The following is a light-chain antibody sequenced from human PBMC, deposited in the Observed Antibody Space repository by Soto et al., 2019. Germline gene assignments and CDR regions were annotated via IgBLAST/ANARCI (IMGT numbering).Light chain of an antibody. Sequence: QPVLTQSPSASASLGASVKFTCTLSSGHSSYAIAWHQQQPEKGPRYLMKLNSDGSHNKGDGIPDRFSGSSSGAERYLTISSLQSEDEADYYCQTWDTGSVVFVGGTKLTVL. CDR3: QTWDTGSVV. V-gene: IGLV4-69*01. CDR1: SGHSSYA. CDR2: LNSDGSH. J-gene: IGLJ2*01.